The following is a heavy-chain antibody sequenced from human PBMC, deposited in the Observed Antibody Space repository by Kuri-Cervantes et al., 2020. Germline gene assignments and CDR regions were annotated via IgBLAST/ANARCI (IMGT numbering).Heavy chain of an antibody. V-gene: IGHV3-11*04. D-gene: IGHD5-24*01. CDR1: GGSISGYY. CDR2: ISSSGSTI. Sequence: GGSLRLSCNVSGGSISGYYWNWIRQPPGKGLEWVSYISSSGSTIYYADSVKGRFTISRDNAKNSLYLQMNSLRVEDTAVYYCARVYRRDGYNLDYWGQGTLVTVSS. J-gene: IGHJ4*02. CDR3: ARVYRRDGYNLDY.